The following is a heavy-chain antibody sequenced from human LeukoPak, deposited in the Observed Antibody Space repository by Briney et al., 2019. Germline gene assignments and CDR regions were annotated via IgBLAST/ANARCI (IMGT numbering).Heavy chain of an antibody. CDR1: GGSSSGYS. D-gene: IGHD2-2*01. CDR2: INHSGST. CDR3: ARGYCSSTSCYGAAFDI. J-gene: IGHJ3*02. V-gene: IGHV4-34*01. Sequence: PSETLSLTCAVNGGSSSGYSWSWIRQPPGKGLEWIGEINHSGSTKYNPSLKSRVTISVDTSKKQLSLELSSMTAADTAVYYCARGYCSSTSCYGAAFDIWGQGTMVTVSS.